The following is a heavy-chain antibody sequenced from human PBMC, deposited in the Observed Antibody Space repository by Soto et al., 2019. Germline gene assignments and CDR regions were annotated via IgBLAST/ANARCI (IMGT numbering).Heavy chain of an antibody. D-gene: IGHD3-22*01. CDR1: DYSISSGYY. CDR2: IYHGGTT. J-gene: IGHJ5*02. CDR3: ARVGPWVXYYYDSSPYPCENWCGP. Sequence: SETLSLTCAVSDYSISSGYYWGWLRQPPGKGLERIDSIYHGGTTHYNPSLNSRVTLSTDMTNHLVSLILRSVTAADTAVYYCARVGPWVXYYYDSSPYPCENWCGPWGQGTLVSVSS. V-gene: IGHV4-38-2*01.